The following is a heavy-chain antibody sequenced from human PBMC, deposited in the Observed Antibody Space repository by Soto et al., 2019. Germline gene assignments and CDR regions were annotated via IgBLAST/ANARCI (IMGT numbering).Heavy chain of an antibody. CDR2: ISPYNGDT. CDR1: GYTFTTYG. V-gene: IGHV1-18*04. Sequence: QVQLVQSGAEVKMPGASLKVSCKASGYTFTTYGFNWVRQAPGQGLEWMGWISPYNGDTNYAQNFQGRVTLTTDTSTSTAYMELRSLTADDTAVYYCARTPRAQMIVLEAATRFDYWGQGTLVTVSS. J-gene: IGHJ4*02. D-gene: IGHD2-15*01. CDR3: ARTPRAQMIVLEAATRFDY.